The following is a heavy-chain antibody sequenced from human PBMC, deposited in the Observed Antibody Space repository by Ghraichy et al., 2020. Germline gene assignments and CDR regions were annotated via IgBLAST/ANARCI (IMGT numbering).Heavy chain of an antibody. CDR1: GGSISSSNW. CDR2: IYHSGST. J-gene: IGHJ4*02. D-gene: IGHD3-10*01. V-gene: IGHV4-4*02. CDR3: ARVEGNGSGSYYNVVDY. Sequence: GSLRLSCAVSGGSISSSNWWSWVRQPPGKGLEWIGEIYHSGSTNYNPSLKSRVTISVDKSKNQFSLKLSSVTAADTAVYYCARVEGNGSGSYYNVVDYWGQGTLVTVSS.